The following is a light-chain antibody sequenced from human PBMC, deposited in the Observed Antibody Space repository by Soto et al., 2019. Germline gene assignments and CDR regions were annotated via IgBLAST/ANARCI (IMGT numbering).Light chain of an antibody. CDR2: DVS. J-gene: IGLJ1*01. CDR1: ISDVGGYNY. Sequence: QSALTQPASVSGSPGQSITISCTGTISDVGGYNYVSWYQQRPGKAPKLMIYDVSKRPSGVPDRVSGSKSGNTAALTVSGLQLEDEDDYYCSSYAGINKSGFGAGTKVTVL. V-gene: IGLV2-8*01. CDR3: SSYAGINKSG.